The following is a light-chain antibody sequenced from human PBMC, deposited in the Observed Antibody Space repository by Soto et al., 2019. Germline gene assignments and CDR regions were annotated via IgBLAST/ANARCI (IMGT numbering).Light chain of an antibody. CDR3: QHYNSYSEA. J-gene: IGKJ1*01. V-gene: IGKV1-5*03. Sequence: DYQVTQSPSTLSASVGDRFTITCRASQNIYTWLAWYQQKPGIAPKLLIHKASTLESGVPSRFSGSGSGTEFTLTISSLQPDDFATYYCQHYNSYSEAFGQGTKVDIK. CDR1: QNIYTW. CDR2: KAS.